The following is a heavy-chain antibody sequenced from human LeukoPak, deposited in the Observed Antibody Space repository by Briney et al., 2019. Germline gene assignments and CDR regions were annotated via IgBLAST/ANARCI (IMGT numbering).Heavy chain of an antibody. CDR2: IYYSGLT. D-gene: IGHD4-17*01. V-gene: IGHV4-39*02. Sequence: PSETLSLTCTVSGASISSSSSSWGWVRQPPGKGPGWIGSIYYSGLTYDNPSLKSRVSISVDPSKNHFSLKVSSVTAADTAVYYCASGTFDDYGDYDRGDYFDHWGQGTLVTVSS. J-gene: IGHJ4*02. CDR3: ASGTFDDYGDYDRGDYFDH. CDR1: GASISSSSSS.